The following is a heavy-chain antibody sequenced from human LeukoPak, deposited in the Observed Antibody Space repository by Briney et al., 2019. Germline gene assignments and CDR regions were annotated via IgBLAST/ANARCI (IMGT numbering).Heavy chain of an antibody. J-gene: IGHJ4*02. CDR3: ARGRPKGGAIDY. Sequence: GASVKVSCKASGGTFSSYAISWVRQAPGQGLEWMGGIIPIFGTANYAQKFQGRVTITTDESTSTAYMELSSLRSEDTAVYYCARGRPKGGAIDYWGQGTLVTVSS. CDR2: IIPIFGTA. CDR1: GGTFSSYA. V-gene: IGHV1-69*05. D-gene: IGHD1-26*01.